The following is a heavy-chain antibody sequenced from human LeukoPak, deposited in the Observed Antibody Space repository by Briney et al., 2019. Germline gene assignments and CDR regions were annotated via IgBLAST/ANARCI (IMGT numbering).Heavy chain of an antibody. Sequence: GGSLRLSCAASGFXFDDYAIHWVRQAPGKGLEWVSLISGDGGSTYYADSVKGRFTISRDNSKNSLYLQMNSLRTEDTALYYCAKDQRAHFDYWGQGTLVTVSS. J-gene: IGHJ4*02. CDR2: ISGDGGST. D-gene: IGHD1-26*01. CDR3: AKDQRAHFDY. V-gene: IGHV3-43*02. CDR1: GFXFDDYA.